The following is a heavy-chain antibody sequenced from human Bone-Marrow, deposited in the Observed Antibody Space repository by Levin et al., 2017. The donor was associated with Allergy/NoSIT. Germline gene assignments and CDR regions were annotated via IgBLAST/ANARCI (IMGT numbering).Heavy chain of an antibody. CDR3: ARYRVQGVIDAFDI. CDR2: IYPGDSDT. CDR1: GYSFTSYW. D-gene: IGHD3-10*01. J-gene: IGHJ3*02. Sequence: GASVKVSCKGSGYSFTSYWIGWVRQMPGKGLEWMGIIYPGDSDTRYSPSFQGQVTISADKSISTAYLQWSSLKASDTAMYYCARYRVQGVIDAFDIWGQGTMVTVSS. V-gene: IGHV5-51*01.